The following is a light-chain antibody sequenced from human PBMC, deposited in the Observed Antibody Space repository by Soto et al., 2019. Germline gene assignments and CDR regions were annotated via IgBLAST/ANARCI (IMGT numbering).Light chain of an antibody. V-gene: IGKV3-15*01. CDR3: QQYNNWPPLT. CDR2: GAS. CDR1: QSVSSN. J-gene: IGKJ4*01. Sequence: EIVMTQSPATLSVSPGERATLSCRASQSVSSNLAWYQQKTGQAPRLLIYGASTRATGIPARFSGSGSGTEFTLTISSLQSEDFAVYYCQQYNNWPPLTFGGGTKEEIK.